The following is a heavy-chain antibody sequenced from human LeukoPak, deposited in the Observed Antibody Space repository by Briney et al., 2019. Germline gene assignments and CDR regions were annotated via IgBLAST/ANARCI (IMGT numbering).Heavy chain of an antibody. CDR1: GGSFSGYY. CDR2: INHSGST. V-gene: IGHV4-34*01. Sequence: SETLSLTCAVYGGSFSGYYWSWIRQPPGKGLEWIGEINHSGSTNYNPSLKSRVTISVDTSENQFSLKLSSVTAADTAVYYCARAIRGYCSSTSCYEIDPWGQGTLVTVSS. D-gene: IGHD2-2*01. J-gene: IGHJ5*02. CDR3: ARAIRGYCSSTSCYEIDP.